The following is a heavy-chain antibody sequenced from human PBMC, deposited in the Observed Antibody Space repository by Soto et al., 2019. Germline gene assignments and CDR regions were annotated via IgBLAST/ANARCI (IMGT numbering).Heavy chain of an antibody. V-gene: IGHV5-51*01. D-gene: IGHD6-6*01. Sequence: GESLKISGKGSGYSFTIYCIGWVLQMPGKGLEWMGIIYPGDSDTRYSPSFQGQVTISADKSISTAYLQWSSLKASDTAMYYCARSIAARRGFDYWGQGTLVTVSS. CDR2: IYPGDSDT. CDR3: ARSIAARRGFDY. CDR1: GYSFTIYC. J-gene: IGHJ4*02.